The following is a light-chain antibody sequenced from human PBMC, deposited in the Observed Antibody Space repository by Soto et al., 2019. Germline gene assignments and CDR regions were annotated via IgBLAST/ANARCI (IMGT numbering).Light chain of an antibody. J-gene: IGLJ2*01. CDR2: GNS. CDR1: SSNIGAGFD. V-gene: IGLV1-40*01. CDR3: CSYVGSYT. Sequence: QSVLTQPPSVSGAPGLRVVISCTGTSSNIGAGFDVQWFQQLPGAAPKVVIYGNSNRPSGVPDRFSGSKSGNTASLTISGLQAEDEADYYCCSYVGSYTFDGGTKLTVL.